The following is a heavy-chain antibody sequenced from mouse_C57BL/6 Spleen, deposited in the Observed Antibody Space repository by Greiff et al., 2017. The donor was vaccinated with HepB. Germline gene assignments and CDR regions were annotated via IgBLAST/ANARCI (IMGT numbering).Heavy chain of an antibody. CDR2: INPNNGGT. Sequence: VQLKQSGPELVKPGASVKMSCKASGYTFTDYNMHWVKQSHGKSLEWIGYINPNNGGTSYNQKFKGKATLTVNKSSSTAYMELRSLTSEDSAVYYCGRGRGSSPFAYWGQGTLVTVSA. CDR1: GYTFTDYN. D-gene: IGHD1-1*01. J-gene: IGHJ3*01. V-gene: IGHV1-22*01. CDR3: GRGRGSSPFAY.